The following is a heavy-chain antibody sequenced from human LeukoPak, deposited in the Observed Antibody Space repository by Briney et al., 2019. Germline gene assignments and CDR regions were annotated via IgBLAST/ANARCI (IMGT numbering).Heavy chain of an antibody. D-gene: IGHD3-10*01. J-gene: IGHJ3*02. Sequence: SVKVSCKASGGTFSRYAISWVRQAPGRGLEWMGGIIPIFGTANYAQKFQGRVTITAEESTSTAYRELSSLRSEDTAVYYCATEGGTMGLGVINAFDIWGQGTMVTVSS. CDR1: GGTFSRYA. V-gene: IGHV1-69*01. CDR3: ATEGGTMGLGVINAFDI. CDR2: IIPIFGTA.